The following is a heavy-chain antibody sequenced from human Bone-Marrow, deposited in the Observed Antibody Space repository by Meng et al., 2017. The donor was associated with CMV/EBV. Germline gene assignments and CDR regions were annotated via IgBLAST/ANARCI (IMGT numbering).Heavy chain of an antibody. Sequence: LSLTCAASGFTLSSYAIHWVRQAPGKGLEWVSSISSSSSYIYYADSVKGRFTISRDNAKNSLYLQMNSLRAEDTAVYYCAREGYGMDVWGQGTTVTVSS. CDR2: ISSSSSYI. J-gene: IGHJ6*02. CDR1: GFTLSSYA. V-gene: IGHV3-21*01. CDR3: AREGYGMDV.